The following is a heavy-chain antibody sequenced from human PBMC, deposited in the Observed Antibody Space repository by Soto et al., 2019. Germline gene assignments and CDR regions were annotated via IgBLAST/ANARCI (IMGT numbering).Heavy chain of an antibody. V-gene: IGHV3-23*01. CDR1: GFTFINYA. CDR3: ARKVLVSTSRPDWCYFDL. J-gene: IGHJ2*01. D-gene: IGHD2-2*01. CDR2: ISGGGDRT. Sequence: EVQLLESGGGLVQPGGSLRLSCVGAGFTFINYAMNWVRQTPGTGLELVSGISGGGDRTFDADSVKGRFTISRDNSKNTVNLQMNSLRADDTAVYYCARKVLVSTSRPDWCYFDLWGRGTLVTVSS.